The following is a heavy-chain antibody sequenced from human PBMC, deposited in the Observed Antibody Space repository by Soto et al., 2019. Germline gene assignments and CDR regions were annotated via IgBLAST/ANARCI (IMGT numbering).Heavy chain of an antibody. CDR1: GGSISSGGYY. Sequence: SETLSLTCTVSGGSISSGGYYWSWIRQHPGKGLEWIGYIYYSGSTNYNPSLKSRVTISVDTSKNQFSLKLSSVTAADTAVYYCARNSRHYYGSEYYFDYWGQGTLVTVSS. J-gene: IGHJ4*02. D-gene: IGHD3-10*01. V-gene: IGHV4-61*08. CDR3: ARNSRHYYGSEYYFDY. CDR2: IYYSGST.